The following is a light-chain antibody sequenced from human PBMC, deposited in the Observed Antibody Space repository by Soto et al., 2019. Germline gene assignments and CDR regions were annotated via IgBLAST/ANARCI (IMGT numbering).Light chain of an antibody. V-gene: IGKV3-20*01. CDR1: QSVSSSH. CDR3: QKSGSSPPLT. J-gene: IGKJ4*01. Sequence: EVVMTPSPATMSVSPGESATLSCRAIQSVSSSHLAWYQQKPGQAPRLLIYGASSRATGIPDRFSGSGSGTDFTLTIRRLEPADFVVYYGQKSGSSPPLTVGGGPKGAIK. CDR2: GAS.